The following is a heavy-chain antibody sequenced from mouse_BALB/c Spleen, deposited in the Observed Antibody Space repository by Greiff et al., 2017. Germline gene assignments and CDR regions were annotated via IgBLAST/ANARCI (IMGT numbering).Heavy chain of an antibody. Sequence: EVKLQESGPELVKPGASVKISCKASGYSFTGYYMHWVKQSHVKSLEWIGRINPYNGATSYNQNFKDKASLTVDKSSSTAYMELHSLTSEDSAVYYCARGEYGNYYAMDYWGQGTSVTVSS. CDR3: ARGEYGNYYAMDY. CDR2: INPYNGAT. D-gene: IGHD2-10*02. V-gene: IGHV1-31*01. CDR1: GYSFTGYY. J-gene: IGHJ4*01.